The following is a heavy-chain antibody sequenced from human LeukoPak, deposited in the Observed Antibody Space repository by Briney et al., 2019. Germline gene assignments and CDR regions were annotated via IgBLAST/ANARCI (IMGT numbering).Heavy chain of an antibody. CDR2: IYYSGST. D-gene: IGHD6-19*01. Sequence: SQTLSLTCTVSGVSFSSGDYYWSWIRQLPGKGLEWIGYIYYSGSTYYNPSLKSRLTISVDTSKNQFSLKLSSVTAADTAVYYCARRRGNTSGFQGYYFDYWGQGTLVTVSS. CDR1: GVSFSSGDYY. V-gene: IGHV4-31*03. CDR3: ARRRGNTSGFQGYYFDY. J-gene: IGHJ4*02.